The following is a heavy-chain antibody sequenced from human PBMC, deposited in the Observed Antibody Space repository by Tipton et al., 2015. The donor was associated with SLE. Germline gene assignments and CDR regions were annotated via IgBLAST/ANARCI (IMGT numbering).Heavy chain of an antibody. Sequence: TLSLTCTVSGGSISNYYWSWIRQPPGKGLEWIGYIYYSGSTNYNPSLKSRVTISVDTSKNQFSLKLSSVTAADTAVYYCATLDASGSYPFDYWGQGTRVTVSS. CDR2: IYYSGST. D-gene: IGHD3-10*01. CDR1: GGSISNYY. V-gene: IGHV4-59*01. CDR3: ATLDASGSYPFDY. J-gene: IGHJ4*02.